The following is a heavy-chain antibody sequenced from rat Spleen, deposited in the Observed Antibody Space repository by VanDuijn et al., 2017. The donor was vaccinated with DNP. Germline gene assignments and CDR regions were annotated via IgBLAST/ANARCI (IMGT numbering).Heavy chain of an antibody. Sequence: EVQLVESGGGLVQPGRSLKLSCAASGFTFSDYNMAWVRQAPTKGLEWVASITNSGGSIYYRDSVKGRFTVSRDNAKSTLYLQMDSLRSEDTATYYCARRGYYGSYWYFDFWGPGTMVTVSS. V-gene: IGHV5-25*01. J-gene: IGHJ1*01. CDR3: ARRGYYGSYWYFDF. D-gene: IGHD1-6*01. CDR2: ITNSGGSI. CDR1: GFTFSDYN.